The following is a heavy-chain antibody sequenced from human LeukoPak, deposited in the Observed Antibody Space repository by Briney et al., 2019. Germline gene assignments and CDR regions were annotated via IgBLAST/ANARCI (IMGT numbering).Heavy chain of an antibody. J-gene: IGHJ4*02. D-gene: IGHD6-13*01. Sequence: PGGSLRLSCAASGFTFDDYAMHWVRQAPGKGLEWVSGISWNSGRIVYADSVKGRFTISRDNAKNSLYLQMNSLRAEDMALYYCAKAIFREQQLAPFDYWGQGTLVTVSS. CDR2: ISWNSGRI. CDR3: AKAIFREQQLAPFDY. CDR1: GFTFDDYA. V-gene: IGHV3-9*03.